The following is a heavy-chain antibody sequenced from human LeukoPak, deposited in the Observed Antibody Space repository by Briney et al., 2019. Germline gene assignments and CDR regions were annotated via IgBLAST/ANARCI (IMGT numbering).Heavy chain of an antibody. CDR2: ISTYNGNT. CDR1: GYTFTNNG. Sequence: ASVKVSCKASGYTFTNNGISWVRQAPGQGLEWMGWISTYNGNTNYAQKLQGRVTMTTDTSTSTAYMELRSLRSDDTAIYYCARKVVWGHYHYYYMDVWGKGTTVTVSS. CDR3: ARKVVWGHYHYYYMDV. D-gene: IGHD2-15*01. V-gene: IGHV1-18*01. J-gene: IGHJ6*03.